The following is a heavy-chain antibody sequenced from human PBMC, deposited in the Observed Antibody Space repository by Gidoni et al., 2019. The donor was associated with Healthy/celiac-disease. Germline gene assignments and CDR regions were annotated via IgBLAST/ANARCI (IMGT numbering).Heavy chain of an antibody. J-gene: IGHJ5*02. CDR2: IYYSGSN. CDR3: ARMGGSRWYCAADWVDP. CDR1: GGSISSDY. V-gene: IGHV4-59*01. D-gene: IGHD6-19*01. Sequence: VQLQESGPGMVQPSETLSLTCTGSGGSISSDYWSWILQPPGKGLEGIGYIYYSGSNDYNPSIKSEVTISVDTSRNQFSRKLSSVTALDTDVYYCARMGGSRWYCAADWVDPWGQGTLVTVSS.